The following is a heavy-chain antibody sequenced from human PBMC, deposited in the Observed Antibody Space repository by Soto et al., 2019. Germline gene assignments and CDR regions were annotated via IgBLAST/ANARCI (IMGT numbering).Heavy chain of an antibody. Sequence: QVQLVQSGDEAKKPGASVKVSCKASGYTFTSYDINWVRQATGQGLEWMGWMNPNSGNTGYAQKFQGRVTMTRNTSISTAYMELSSLRSEDTAVYYCARGITIFGVVPGWGQGTLVTVSS. CDR3: ARGITIFGVVPG. CDR1: GYTFTSYD. V-gene: IGHV1-8*01. J-gene: IGHJ4*02. CDR2: MNPNSGNT. D-gene: IGHD3-3*01.